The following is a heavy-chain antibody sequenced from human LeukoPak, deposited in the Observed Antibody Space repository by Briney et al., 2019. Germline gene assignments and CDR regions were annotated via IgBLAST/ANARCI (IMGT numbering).Heavy chain of an antibody. CDR1: GGSITNYY. V-gene: IGHV4-59*01. CDR3: ARGPLRHYFDF. CDR2: IYYSGST. Sequence: PSETLSLTCTVSGGSITNYYWNWIRQPPGKGLEWIGFIYYSGSTNYNSSLKSRVTISLDTSKNQFSLKLSSVTAADTAVYYCARGPLRHYFDFWGQGTLVTVSS. J-gene: IGHJ4*02.